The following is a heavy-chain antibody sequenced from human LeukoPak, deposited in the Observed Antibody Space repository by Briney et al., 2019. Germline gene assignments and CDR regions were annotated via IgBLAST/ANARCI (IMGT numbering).Heavy chain of an antibody. Sequence: ASVKVSCKASGGTFSSYAISWVRQAPGQGLEWMGGIIPIFGTANYAQKFQGRVTITADESTSTAYMELSSLRSEDTAVYYCAREPEYPYSWFDPWGQGTLVTVSS. V-gene: IGHV1-69*13. CDR1: GGTFSSYA. D-gene: IGHD2-2*01. J-gene: IGHJ5*02. CDR3: AREPEYPYSWFDP. CDR2: IIPIFGTA.